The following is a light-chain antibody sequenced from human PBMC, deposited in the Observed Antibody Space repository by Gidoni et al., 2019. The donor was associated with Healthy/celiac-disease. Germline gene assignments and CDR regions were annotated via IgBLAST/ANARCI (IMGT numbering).Light chain of an antibody. Sequence: VLTQSPATLSLSPGERATLSCRASQSVSSYLAWYQQKPGQAPRLLIYDASNRATGIPARFSGSGSGTDFTLTISSLEPEDFAVYYCQQRSNWPPWTFGQGTKVEIK. CDR2: DAS. CDR3: QQRSNWPPWT. V-gene: IGKV3-11*01. J-gene: IGKJ1*01. CDR1: QSVSSY.